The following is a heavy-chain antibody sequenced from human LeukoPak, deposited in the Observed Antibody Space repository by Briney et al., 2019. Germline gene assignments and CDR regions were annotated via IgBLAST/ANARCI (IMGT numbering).Heavy chain of an antibody. J-gene: IGHJ6*03. V-gene: IGHV4-59*11. Sequence: SETLSLTCTVSGGSISSHYWSWIRQPPGKGLEWIGYIYYSGSTNYNPFLKSRVTISVDTSKNQFSLKLSSVTAADTAVYYCARDDFYCSSTSCYYNYMDVWGKGTTVTVSS. CDR1: GGSISSHY. CDR2: IYYSGST. D-gene: IGHD2-2*01. CDR3: ARDDFYCSSTSCYYNYMDV.